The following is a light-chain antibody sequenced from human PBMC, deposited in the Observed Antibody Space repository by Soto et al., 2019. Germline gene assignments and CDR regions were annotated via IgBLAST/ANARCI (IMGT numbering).Light chain of an antibody. CDR3: QQYNRYSLT. CDR1: QSISSW. V-gene: IGKV1-5*01. J-gene: IGKJ4*01. CDR2: DAS. Sequence: DIQMTQSPSTLSASVGDRVTITCRASQSISSWLAWYQHKPGKASKLLIYDASSLESGVPSRFSGSGSDTEFTLTINNLQPDDFATYHCQQYNRYSLTFGGGTKVEIK.